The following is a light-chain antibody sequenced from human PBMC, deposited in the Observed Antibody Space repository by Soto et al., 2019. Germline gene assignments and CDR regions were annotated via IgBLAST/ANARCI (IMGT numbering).Light chain of an antibody. CDR3: CSYAGINNYLV. CDR2: EVS. CDR1: SSDVGGYNY. Sequence: QAVVTQPPSASGSPGQSVTISCTGTSSDVGGYNYVSWYQQHPGKVPKLMIYEVSRRPSGVPDRFSGSKSGNTASLTVSGLQAEDEADYYCCSYAGINNYLVFGGGTKLTVL. V-gene: IGLV2-8*01. J-gene: IGLJ2*01.